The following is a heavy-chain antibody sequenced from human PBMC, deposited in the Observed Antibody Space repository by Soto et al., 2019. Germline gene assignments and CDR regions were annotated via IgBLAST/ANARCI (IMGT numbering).Heavy chain of an antibody. J-gene: IGHJ3*02. D-gene: IGHD1-7*01. CDR2: IYSGGST. CDR3: AKCLQIHWNYDAYHI. Sequence: LRLSCAASGFTVSSNYMSWVRQAPGKGLEWVSVIYSGGSTYYADSVKGRFTISRDNSKNTLYLQMNSLRAEDTAVYYCAKCLQIHWNYDAYHIWGQGTMVTVSS. CDR1: GFTVSSNY. V-gene: IGHV3-53*01.